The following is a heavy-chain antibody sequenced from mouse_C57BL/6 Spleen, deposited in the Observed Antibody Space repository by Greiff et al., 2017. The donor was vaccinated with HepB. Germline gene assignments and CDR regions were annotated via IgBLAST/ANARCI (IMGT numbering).Heavy chain of an antibody. CDR2: INPYNGGT. J-gene: IGHJ1*03. CDR3: ARSGGSSYGYFDV. Sequence: EVQLQQSGPVLVKPGASVKMSCKASGYTFTDYYMNWVKQSHGKSLERIGVINPYNGGTSYNQKFKGKATLTVDKSSSTAYMELNSLTSEDSAVYYCARSGGSSYGYFDVWGTGTTVTVSS. D-gene: IGHD1-1*01. CDR1: GYTFTDYY. V-gene: IGHV1-19*01.